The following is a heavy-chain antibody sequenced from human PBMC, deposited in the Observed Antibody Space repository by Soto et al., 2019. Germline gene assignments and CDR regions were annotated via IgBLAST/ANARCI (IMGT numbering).Heavy chain of an antibody. J-gene: IGHJ6*02. V-gene: IGHV4-4*07. D-gene: IGHD6-13*01. CDR2: IDASGNT. CDR1: VDSITTYY. Sequence: LETLSLTCTVSVDSITTYYWSWIRQPAGKGLEWIGRIDASGNTNYNPSLNSRVTMSIDTSKKQFSLKLTSVTAADTAIYYCARYSNNWFQTEGMDVWGQGTTVTVSS. CDR3: ARYSNNWFQTEGMDV.